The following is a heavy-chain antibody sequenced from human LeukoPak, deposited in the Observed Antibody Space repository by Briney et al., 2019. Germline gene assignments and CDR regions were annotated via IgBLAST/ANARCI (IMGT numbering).Heavy chain of an antibody. V-gene: IGHV4-38-2*01. J-gene: IGHJ4*02. CDR2: IYHSGST. CDR1: GYSISSGYY. Sequence: SETLSLTCAVSGYSISSGYYWGWIRQPPGKGLEWIGSIYHSGSTYYNPSLKSRVTISVDTSKNQFSLKLSSVTAADTAVYYCARVDGYSYGHVPANWGQGTLVTVSS. D-gene: IGHD5-18*01. CDR3: ARVDGYSYGHVPAN.